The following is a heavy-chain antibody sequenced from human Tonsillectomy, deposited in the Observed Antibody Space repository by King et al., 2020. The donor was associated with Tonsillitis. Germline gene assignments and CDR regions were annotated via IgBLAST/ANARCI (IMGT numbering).Heavy chain of an antibody. CDR3: ARETDYGDYGSYYYYMDV. D-gene: IGHD4-17*01. CDR2: IIPVFGTA. CDR1: GGTFGSYA. V-gene: IGHV1-69*06. J-gene: IGHJ6*03. Sequence: VQLVQSGAEVKKPGSSVKVSCKASGGTFGSYAISWVRQAPGQGLEWMGGIIPVFGTANYAQKFQGRVTITADKSTSTAYMEVSSLRSEDTAVYYCARETDYGDYGSYYYYMDVWGKGTTGTVAS.